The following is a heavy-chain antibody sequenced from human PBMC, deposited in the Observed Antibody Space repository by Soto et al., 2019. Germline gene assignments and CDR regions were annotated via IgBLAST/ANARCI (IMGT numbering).Heavy chain of an antibody. CDR3: ARAGDNMITGVIIMNYYGMDV. V-gene: IGHV4-38-2*01. J-gene: IGHJ6*02. Sequence: PSETLSLTCVVSGYSISSGYYWGWIRQPPGKGLEWIGNVHHSGITYYNPSLKSRVSISRDTSKNHYSLNLSSVTAADTAVYYCARAGDNMITGVIIMNYYGMDVWGHGATVTVSS. CDR2: VHHSGIT. CDR1: GYSISSGYY. D-gene: IGHD3-10*01.